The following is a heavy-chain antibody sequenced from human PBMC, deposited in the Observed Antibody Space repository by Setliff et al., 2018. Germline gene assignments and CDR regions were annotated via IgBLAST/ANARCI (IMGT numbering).Heavy chain of an antibody. CDR2: INPNDGYT. J-gene: IGHJ4*02. CDR1: GHSLTSNH. D-gene: IGHD2-15*01. CDR3: IVNMVRPVTGLDS. Sequence: ASVKVSCKASGHSLTSNHFHWGRQAPGKGLEWMGMINPNDGYTIYAPAFQGRVAMTTDTSTGTAYMVLSGLTSADTAIYYCIVNMVRPVTGLDSWGPGTLVTVSS. V-gene: IGHV1-46*01.